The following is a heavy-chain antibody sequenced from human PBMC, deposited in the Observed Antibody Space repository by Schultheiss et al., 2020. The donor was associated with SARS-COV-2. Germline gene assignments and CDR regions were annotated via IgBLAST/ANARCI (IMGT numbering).Heavy chain of an antibody. Sequence: GGSLRLSCAASGFTFSSYAMSWVRQAPGKGLEWVSTISGSGGSTYYADSVKGRFTISRDNAKNSLYLQMNSLRAEDTAVYYCAKGAPTTVSAPMDVWGQGTTVTAP. CDR2: ISGSGGST. CDR3: AKGAPTTVSAPMDV. CDR1: GFTFSSYA. D-gene: IGHD4-17*01. V-gene: IGHV3-23*01. J-gene: IGHJ6*02.